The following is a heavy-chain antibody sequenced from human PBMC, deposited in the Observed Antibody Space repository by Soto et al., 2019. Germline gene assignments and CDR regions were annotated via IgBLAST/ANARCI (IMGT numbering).Heavy chain of an antibody. CDR3: ARDGDSSSWYGDNWFYP. D-gene: IGHD6-13*01. CDR2: ISAYNGNT. V-gene: IGHV1-18*01. Sequence: QVQLVQSGAEVKKPGASVKVSCKASGYTFTSYGISWVRQAPGQGLEWMGWISAYNGNTNYAPKLQGRVTMTTDTSTRTAYMELRSLRSDDTAVYYCARDGDSSSWYGDNWFYPWGQGTLVTVSS. CDR1: GYTFTSYG. J-gene: IGHJ5*02.